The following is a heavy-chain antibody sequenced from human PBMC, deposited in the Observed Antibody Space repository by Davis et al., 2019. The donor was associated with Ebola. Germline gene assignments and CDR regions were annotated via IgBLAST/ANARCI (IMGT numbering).Heavy chain of an antibody. D-gene: IGHD3-22*01. Sequence: GESLKISCAASGFTFSSYAMSWVRQAPGKGLEWVSAISGSGGSTYYADSVKGRFTISRDNSKNTVYLQMNSLRSEDTAVYYCARDQYYYDSSELFYYYYGMDVWGKGTTVTVSS. V-gene: IGHV3-23*01. CDR1: GFTFSSYA. CDR2: ISGSGGST. CDR3: ARDQYYYDSSELFYYYYGMDV. J-gene: IGHJ6*04.